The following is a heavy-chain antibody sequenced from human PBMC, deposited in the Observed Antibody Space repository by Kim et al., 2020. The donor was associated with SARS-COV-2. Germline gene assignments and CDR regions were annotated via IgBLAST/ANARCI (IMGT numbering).Heavy chain of an antibody. Sequence: GESLKISCKGSGYSFTSYWISWVRQMPGKGLEWMGRIDPSDSYTNYSPSFQGHVTISADKSISTAYLQWSSLKASDTAMYYCARLTLHRRLLWFGEGGTYYFDYWGQGTLVTVSS. CDR3: ARLTLHRRLLWFGEGGTYYFDY. V-gene: IGHV5-10-1*01. J-gene: IGHJ4*02. CDR1: GYSFTSYW. D-gene: IGHD3-10*01. CDR2: IDPSDSYT.